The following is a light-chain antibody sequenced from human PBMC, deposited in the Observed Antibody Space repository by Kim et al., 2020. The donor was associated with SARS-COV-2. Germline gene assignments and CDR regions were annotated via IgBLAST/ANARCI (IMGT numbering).Light chain of an antibody. J-gene: IGLJ3*02. CDR1: SGGIASNY. CDR2: GTN. V-gene: IGLV6-57*03. CDR3: QSYDSPNQV. Sequence: GKTVTISGSRSSGGIASNYVQWYQQRPGRAPTTVIYGTNQRPSGVPDRFSGSIHSASNAVSLTSAGLKTEDEADCFCQSYDSPNQVFGGGTQLTVL.